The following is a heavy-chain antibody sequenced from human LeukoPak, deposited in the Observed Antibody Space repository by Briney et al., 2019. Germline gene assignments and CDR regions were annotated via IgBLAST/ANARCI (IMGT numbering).Heavy chain of an antibody. CDR2: ISSSSSYI. CDR1: GFTFSSHK. Sequence: GGSLRLSCAASGFTFSSHKMNWVGQAPGKGLEGVSSISSSSSYINHADSVKGRFTISRDNAKNSLYLQMNSLRAEDTAVYYCARDWAAYESSGSHSPPVWGQGTTVTVSS. V-gene: IGHV3-21*01. J-gene: IGHJ6*02. D-gene: IGHD3-10*01. CDR3: ARDWAAYESSGSHSPPV.